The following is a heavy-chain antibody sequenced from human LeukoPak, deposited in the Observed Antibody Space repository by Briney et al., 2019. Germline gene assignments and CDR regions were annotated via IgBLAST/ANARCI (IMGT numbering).Heavy chain of an antibody. D-gene: IGHD1-7*01. V-gene: IGHV4-34*01. Sequence: PSETLSLTCAVYGGSFSGYYWSWIRQPPGKGLEWIGEINHSGSINYNPSLKSRVTISVDTSKNQFSLKLSSVTAADTAVYYCARVKYNWNYLRFGWFDPWGQGTLVTVSS. CDR3: ARVKYNWNYLRFGWFDP. J-gene: IGHJ5*02. CDR2: INHSGSI. CDR1: GGSFSGYY.